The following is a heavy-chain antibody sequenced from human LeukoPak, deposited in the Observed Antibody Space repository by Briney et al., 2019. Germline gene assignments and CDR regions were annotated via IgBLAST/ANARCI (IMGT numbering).Heavy chain of an antibody. CDR1: GFTVSSNF. D-gene: IGHD6-13*01. CDR3: ASPSPGGPAAGLFDY. Sequence: GGSLRLSCAVSGFTVSSNFLNWVVQAPGRGLEWLSVLYSGGTTFYADSVKGRFTISRDNSKNTLYLQMNSLRPDDTAVYYCASPSPGGPAAGLFDYWGQGTLVTVSS. V-gene: IGHV3-53*05. CDR2: LYSGGTT. J-gene: IGHJ4*02.